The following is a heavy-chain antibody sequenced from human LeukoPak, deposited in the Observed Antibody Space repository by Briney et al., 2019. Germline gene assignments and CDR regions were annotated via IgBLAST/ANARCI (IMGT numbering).Heavy chain of an antibody. D-gene: IGHD2-2*02. CDR1: GGSISSYY. V-gene: IGHV4-59*04. J-gene: IGHJ3*02. CDR3: AVWAGYCSSTSCYTLDPDNAFDI. Sequence: SETLSLTCTVSGGSISSYYWSWIRQPPGKGLEWIGYIYYSGSTYYNPSLKSRVTISVDTSKNQFSLKLSSVTVADTAVYYCAVWAGYCSSTSCYTLDPDNAFDIWGQGTMVTVSS. CDR2: IYYSGST.